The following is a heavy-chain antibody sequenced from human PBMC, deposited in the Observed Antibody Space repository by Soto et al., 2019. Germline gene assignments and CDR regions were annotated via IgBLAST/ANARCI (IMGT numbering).Heavy chain of an antibody. CDR2: IQSGSPT. J-gene: IGHJ4*02. CDR3: ARDRYCGGDCYSAYFDY. V-gene: IGHV3-66*02. CDR1: GFTVSSKY. Sequence: GGSLRLSCAASGFTVSSKYMSWVRQAPGKGLEWVSLIQSGSPTYYADSVKGRFTISRDNSKNTLYLQMDTLRAEDTAVYYCARDRYCGGDCYSAYFDYWGQGMLVTVSS. D-gene: IGHD2-21*02.